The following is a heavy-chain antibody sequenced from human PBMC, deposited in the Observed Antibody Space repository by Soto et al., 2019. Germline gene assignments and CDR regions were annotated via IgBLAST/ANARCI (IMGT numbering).Heavy chain of an antibody. CDR1: GGSVNSGNYY. V-gene: IGHV4-34*09. Sequence: SETLSLTCAVFGGSVNSGNYYWSWIRQPPGKGLEWIGEMSHSGGTHFNPSLKSRVTISVDTSKNQFSLKLSSVTAADTAVYYCARGFTPYCSGGSCYYPSGLSYYYMDVWGKGTTVTVSS. J-gene: IGHJ6*03. CDR3: ARGFTPYCSGGSCYYPSGLSYYYMDV. CDR2: MSHSGGT. D-gene: IGHD2-15*01.